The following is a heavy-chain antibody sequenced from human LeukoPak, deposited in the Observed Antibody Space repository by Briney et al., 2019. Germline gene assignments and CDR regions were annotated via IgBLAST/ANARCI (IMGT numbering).Heavy chain of an antibody. CDR1: GFTVSSNY. CDR3: ATPTLGVATRDYDAFDI. V-gene: IGHV3-53*01. Sequence: GGSLRLSCAASGFTVSSNYMSWVRQAPGKGLEWVSLIYSGGSTYYADSVKGRFTISRDNSKNTVYLQMNSLRAEDTAVYYCATPTLGVATRDYDAFDIWGQGTMVTVSS. D-gene: IGHD3-16*01. CDR2: IYSGGST. J-gene: IGHJ3*02.